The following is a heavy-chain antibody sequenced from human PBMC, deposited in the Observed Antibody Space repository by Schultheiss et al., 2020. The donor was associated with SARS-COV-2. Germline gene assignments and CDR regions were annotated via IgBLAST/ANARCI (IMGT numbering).Heavy chain of an antibody. Sequence: GESLKISCAASGFSFSSYGMHWVRQAPGKGLEWVAVIWNDGSNKYYADSVKGRFTISRDNSKNTLYLQMNSLRAEDTAVYYCTTGTFDWLSMDDDYWGQGTLVTVSS. CDR3: TTGTFDWLSMDDDY. J-gene: IGHJ4*02. CDR2: IWNDGSNK. CDR1: GFSFSSYG. V-gene: IGHV3-33*01. D-gene: IGHD3-9*01.